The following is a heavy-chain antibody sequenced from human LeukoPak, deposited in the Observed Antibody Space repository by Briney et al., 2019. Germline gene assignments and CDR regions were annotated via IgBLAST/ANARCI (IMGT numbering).Heavy chain of an antibody. D-gene: IGHD5-24*01. CDR2: IKEDGSRT. J-gene: IGHJ4*02. CDR3: ARDQGWLQFDY. Sequence: GGSLRLSCAASGFTFSSYWMSWVRQAPGKGLEWVANIKEDGSRTYYMDSVKGRFTISRDNAQNSLYLQMNSLTAEDSALYYCARDQGWLQFDYWGQGALATVSS. V-gene: IGHV3-7*01. CDR1: GFTFSSYW.